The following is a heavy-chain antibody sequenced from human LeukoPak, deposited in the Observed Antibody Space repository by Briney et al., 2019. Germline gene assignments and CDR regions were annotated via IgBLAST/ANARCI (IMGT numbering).Heavy chain of an antibody. V-gene: IGHV3-30*04. CDR1: GFTFSSYA. Sequence: GRSLRLSCAASGFTFSSYAMHWVRQAPGKGLGWVAVISYDGSNKYYADSVKGRFTISRDNSKNTLYLQMNSLRAEDTAVYYCARDPDYYDSSGYYNLWGQGTLVTVSS. CDR2: ISYDGSNK. D-gene: IGHD3-22*01. CDR3: ARDPDYYDSSGYYNL. J-gene: IGHJ5*02.